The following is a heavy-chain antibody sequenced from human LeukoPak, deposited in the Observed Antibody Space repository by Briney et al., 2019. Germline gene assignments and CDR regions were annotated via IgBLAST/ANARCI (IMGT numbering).Heavy chain of an antibody. J-gene: IGHJ4*02. D-gene: IGHD3-3*01. CDR1: GFTFSSYG. Sequence: GGSLRLSCAASGFTFSSYGMHWVRQAPGKGLEWVAVISYDGSNKYYADSVKGRFTISRDNSKNTLYLQMNSLRAEDTAVYYCARTLEWQLGLDYWGQGTLVTVSS. V-gene: IGHV3-30*03. CDR3: ARTLEWQLGLDY. CDR2: ISYDGSNK.